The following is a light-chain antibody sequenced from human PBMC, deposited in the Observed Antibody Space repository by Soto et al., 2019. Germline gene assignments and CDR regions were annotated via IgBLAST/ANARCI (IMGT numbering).Light chain of an antibody. J-gene: IGKJ1*01. Sequence: EIGLTQSPDTLSLSPGERATLSRRASQTGTSGSLARYQKKPGQGTRLLMYGVSTGATGLPDRFSVSESGTDFNLTISRLDHEEYGVYFCQVYGSSSKTFGRGPRLEF. CDR3: QVYGSSSKT. V-gene: IGKV3-20*01. CDR2: GVS. CDR1: QTGTSGS.